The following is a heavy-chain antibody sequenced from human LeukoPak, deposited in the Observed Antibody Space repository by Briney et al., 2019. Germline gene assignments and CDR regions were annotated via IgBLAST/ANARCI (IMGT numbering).Heavy chain of an antibody. D-gene: IGHD7-27*01. Sequence: SETVSLTCTISGGSVSDYYWSWIRQSPGKGLEWIGYIYYTGSTTYNPSLKSRVTISADTSKNQFSLKLSSVTAADTAVYYCASRKLGNDYWGQGTLVTVSS. CDR1: GGSVSDYY. CDR2: IYYTGST. J-gene: IGHJ4*02. V-gene: IGHV4-59*02. CDR3: ASRKLGNDY.